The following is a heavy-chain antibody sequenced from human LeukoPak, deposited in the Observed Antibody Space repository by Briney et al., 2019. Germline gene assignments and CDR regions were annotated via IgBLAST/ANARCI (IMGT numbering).Heavy chain of an antibody. Sequence: GGSLRLSCAASGFTFSSYWMHWVRQAPGKGLVCVSRINSDGRLTRYADSVKGRFTISRDNAKNTLYLQMNSLRAEDTAVYYCAGGYDILNYWGQGTLVTVSS. CDR2: INSDGRLT. J-gene: IGHJ4*02. D-gene: IGHD3-9*01. CDR1: GFTFSSYW. V-gene: IGHV3-74*01. CDR3: AGGYDILNY.